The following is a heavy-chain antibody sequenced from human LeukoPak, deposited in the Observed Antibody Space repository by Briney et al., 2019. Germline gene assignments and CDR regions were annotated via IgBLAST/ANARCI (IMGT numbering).Heavy chain of an antibody. CDR1: GFTFSSYS. J-gene: IGHJ4*02. V-gene: IGHV3-21*01. CDR2: ISSSSSYI. CDR3: ARVASPLRYFDWLPAY. D-gene: IGHD3-9*01. Sequence: PGGSLRLSCAASGFTFSSYSMNWVRQAPGKGLEWVSSISSSSSYIYYADSVKGRFTICRDNAKNSLYLQMNSLRAEDTAVYYRARVASPLRYFDWLPAYWGQGTLVTVSS.